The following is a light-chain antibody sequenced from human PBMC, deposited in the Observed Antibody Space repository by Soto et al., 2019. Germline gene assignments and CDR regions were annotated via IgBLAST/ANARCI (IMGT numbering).Light chain of an antibody. V-gene: IGLV1-40*01. CDR3: QSYDSSLSVHYV. Sequence: QSVLTQPPSVSGAPGQRVTISCTGSSSNIGAGYDVHWYQQLPGTAPKLLIYGNSNRPSGVPDRFSGSKSGTSASLAITGLQAEDEADYYCQSYDSSLSVHYVFGTGTKATV. CDR2: GNS. CDR1: SSNIGAGYD. J-gene: IGLJ1*01.